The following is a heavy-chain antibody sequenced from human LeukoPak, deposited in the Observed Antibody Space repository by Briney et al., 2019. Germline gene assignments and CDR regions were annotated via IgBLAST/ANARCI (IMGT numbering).Heavy chain of an antibody. CDR1: GFTFSSYA. CDR2: ISGSGGST. V-gene: IGHV3-23*01. J-gene: IGHJ1*01. D-gene: IGHD6-19*01. Sequence: PGGSLRLSCAASGFTFSSYAMSWVRQAPGKGLEWVSAISGSGGSTYYADSVKGRFTISRDNSKNTVYLQMNSLRTEDTAVYYCARDFESGGWYNKSHFQYWGQGTLVTISS. CDR3: ARDFESGGWYNKSHFQY.